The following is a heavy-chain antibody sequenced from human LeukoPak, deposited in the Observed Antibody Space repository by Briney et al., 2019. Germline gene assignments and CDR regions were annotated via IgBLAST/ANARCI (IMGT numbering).Heavy chain of an antibody. CDR3: ARERYGSGSDYYYYYYMDV. J-gene: IGHJ6*03. Sequence: GGSLRLSCAASGFTFSSYWMHWVRQTPGKGLVWVSRIESDGSTIYADSVRGRFTISRDNAKNSLYLQMNSLRAEDTAVYYCARERYGSGSDYYYYYYMDVWGKGTTVTISS. CDR1: GFTFSSYW. V-gene: IGHV3-74*01. CDR2: IESDGST. D-gene: IGHD3-10*01.